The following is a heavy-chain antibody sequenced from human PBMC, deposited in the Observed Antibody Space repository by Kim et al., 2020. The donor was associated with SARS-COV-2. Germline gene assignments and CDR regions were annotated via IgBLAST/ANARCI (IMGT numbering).Heavy chain of an antibody. J-gene: IGHJ4*02. CDR3: ARLTTVPYYFDY. D-gene: IGHD4-17*01. Sequence: NSTPSPRRRITISVATSKNQSSLKLSSVTAADTAVYYCARLTTVPYYFDYWGQGTLVTVSS. V-gene: IGHV4-61*07.